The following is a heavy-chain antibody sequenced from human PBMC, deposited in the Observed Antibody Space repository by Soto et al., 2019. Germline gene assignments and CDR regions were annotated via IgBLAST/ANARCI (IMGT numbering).Heavy chain of an antibody. Sequence: QVQLQESGPGLVKPSETLSLTCTVSGDSISGYYWSWLRQPPGKGLEWIVYIYYNGNTNYNPSLKSRFTILLDMSKNQFSLKLSSVTAADTAVYYCARGAGWYAYWGQGTLVTVSS. CDR2: IYYNGNT. J-gene: IGHJ4*02. D-gene: IGHD2-15*01. CDR3: ARGAGWYAY. V-gene: IGHV4-59*01. CDR1: GDSISGYY.